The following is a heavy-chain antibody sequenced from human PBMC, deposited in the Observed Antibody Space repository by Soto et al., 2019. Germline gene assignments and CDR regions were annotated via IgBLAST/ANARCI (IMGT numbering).Heavy chain of an antibody. V-gene: IGHV6-1*01. CDR3: ARDQQRSIAARPYYYYYGMDV. J-gene: IGHJ6*02. Sequence: PSQTLSLTCAISGDSVSSNSAAWNWIRQSPSRGLEWLGRTYYRSKWYNDYAVSVKSRITINPDTSKNQFSLQLNSVTPEDTAVYYCARDQQRSIAARPYYYYYGMDVWGQGTTVTVS. D-gene: IGHD6-6*01. CDR2: TYYRSKWYN. CDR1: GDSVSSNSAA.